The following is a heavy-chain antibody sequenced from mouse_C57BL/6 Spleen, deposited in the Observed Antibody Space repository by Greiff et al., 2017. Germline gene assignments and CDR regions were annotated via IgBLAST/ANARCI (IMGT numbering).Heavy chain of an antibody. V-gene: IGHV3-6*01. CDR1: GYSITSGYY. D-gene: IGHD1-1*01. J-gene: IGHJ2*01. Sequence: DVQLVESGPGLVKPSQSLSLTCSVTGYSITSGYYWNWIRQFPGNKLEWMGYISYDGSNNYNPSLKNRISITRDTSKNQFFLKLNSVTTEDTATYYCARDLVVGYFDYWGQGTTLTVSS. CDR3: ARDLVVGYFDY. CDR2: ISYDGSN.